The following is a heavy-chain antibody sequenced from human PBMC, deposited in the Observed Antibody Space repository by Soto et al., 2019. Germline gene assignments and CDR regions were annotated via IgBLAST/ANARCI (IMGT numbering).Heavy chain of an antibody. Sequence: EVQLLESGGGLVQPGGSLRLSCAASGFTFSSYAMSWVRQAPGKGLEWVSAISGSGGSTYYADSMKGRFTISRDNSKNTLYLQMNSLRAEDTAVYYCAKGTVHGVVNLYYFDYWGQGTLVTVSS. CDR2: ISGSGGST. V-gene: IGHV3-23*01. D-gene: IGHD3-22*01. J-gene: IGHJ4*02. CDR3: AKGTVHGVVNLYYFDY. CDR1: GFTFSSYA.